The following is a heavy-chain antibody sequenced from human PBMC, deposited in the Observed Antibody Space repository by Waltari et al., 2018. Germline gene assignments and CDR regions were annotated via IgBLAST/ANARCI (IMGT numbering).Heavy chain of an antibody. CDR1: GGSISSSY. CDR3: ARGTVVPNSYYYYIDV. J-gene: IGHJ6*03. Sequence: QVQLQESGPGLVKPSETLSLTCTVSGGSISSSYWTWIRKPAGKGLEWIGRLYTSGSINYNPSLKSRVTMSVDTSKNQFSLKLSSVTAADTAVYYCARGTVVPNSYYYYIDVWGRGTTVTISS. D-gene: IGHD2-2*01. V-gene: IGHV4-4*07. CDR2: LYTSGSI.